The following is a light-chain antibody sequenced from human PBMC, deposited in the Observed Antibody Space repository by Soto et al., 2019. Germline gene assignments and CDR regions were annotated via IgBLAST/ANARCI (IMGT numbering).Light chain of an antibody. CDR1: SSNIGARYE. V-gene: IGLV1-40*01. CDR3: QSYDSSLSGYV. J-gene: IGLJ1*01. CDR2: GNS. Sequence: LTQPPSVSGAPGQRVTVSCTGSSSNIGARYEVHWYQQLPGTAPKLLIYGNSNRPSGVPDRFSGSKSGTSASLAITGLQAEDEADYYCQSYDSSLSGYVFGTGTKLTVL.